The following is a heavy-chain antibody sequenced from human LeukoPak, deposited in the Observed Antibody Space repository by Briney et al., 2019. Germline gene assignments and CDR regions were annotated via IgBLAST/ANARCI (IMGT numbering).Heavy chain of an antibody. D-gene: IGHD6-13*01. CDR1: GFTFSNAC. CDR2: IKSQIDGGTA. CDR3: ATDKQASPDY. V-gene: IGHV3-15*01. Sequence: GGSLRLSCAASGFTFSNACMSWVRQAPGKGLEWVGRIKSQIDGGTANYSAPVKGRFTISRDDSKNTLYLQMDSLKIEDTALYYCATDKQASPDYWGQGTLVTVSS. J-gene: IGHJ4*02.